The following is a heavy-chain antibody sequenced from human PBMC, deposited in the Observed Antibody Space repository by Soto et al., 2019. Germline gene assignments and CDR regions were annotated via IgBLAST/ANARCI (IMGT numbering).Heavy chain of an antibody. CDR3: ARRYGGGFDE. J-gene: IGHJ4*02. Sequence: SETLSLTCTVSGGSISSYYWSWIRQPPGKGLEWVGYIYSSGSTNYNPSLKSRVTISVDTSKNQFSLKLSSVTAADTAVYYCARRYGGGFDEWGQGSLVTVSS. V-gene: IGHV4-59*08. D-gene: IGHD3-10*01. CDR2: IYSSGST. CDR1: GGSISSYY.